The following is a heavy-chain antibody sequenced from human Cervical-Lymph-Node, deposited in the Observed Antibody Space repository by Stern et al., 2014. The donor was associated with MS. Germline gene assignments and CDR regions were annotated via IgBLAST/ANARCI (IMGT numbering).Heavy chain of an antibody. CDR3: VKDSSSHYFHYGMDV. J-gene: IGHJ6*02. D-gene: IGHD6-13*01. V-gene: IGHV3-9*01. Sequence: VQLVESGGGLVQPGRSLRLSCAASGFTFDDYAMHWVRQAPGMGLEWVSGISWNSGTIGYADSVKGRFTISRDNAKSSLYLQMNSLRAEETAVYYCVKDSSSHYFHYGMDVWGQGTTVTVSS. CDR2: ISWNSGTI. CDR1: GFTFDDYA.